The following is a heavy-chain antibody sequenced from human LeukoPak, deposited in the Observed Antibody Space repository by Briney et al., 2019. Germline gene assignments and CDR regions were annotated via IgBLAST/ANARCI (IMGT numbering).Heavy chain of an antibody. V-gene: IGHV4-59*08. Sequence: PSETLSLTCTVSGGSISSYYWSWIRQPPGKGLEWIGYIYYSGSTNYNPSLKSRVTISVDTSKNQFSLKLSSVTAADTAVYYCARHQQQLVPSPFDYWGQGTLVTVSS. CDR2: IYYSGST. D-gene: IGHD6-13*01. CDR1: GGSISSYY. J-gene: IGHJ4*02. CDR3: ARHQQQLVPSPFDY.